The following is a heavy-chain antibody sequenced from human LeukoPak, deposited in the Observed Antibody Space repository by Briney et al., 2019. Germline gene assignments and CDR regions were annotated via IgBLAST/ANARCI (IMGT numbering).Heavy chain of an antibody. CDR2: IIPIFGTA. Sequence: ASVKVSCKASGYTFTDHYFHWVRQAPGQGLEWMGGIIPIFGTANYAQKFQGRVTITADKSTSTAYMELSSLRSEDTAVYYCARALPMLYDSSGYAFDIWGQGTMVTVSS. D-gene: IGHD3-22*01. CDR1: GYTFTDHY. V-gene: IGHV1-69*06. CDR3: ARALPMLYDSSGYAFDI. J-gene: IGHJ3*02.